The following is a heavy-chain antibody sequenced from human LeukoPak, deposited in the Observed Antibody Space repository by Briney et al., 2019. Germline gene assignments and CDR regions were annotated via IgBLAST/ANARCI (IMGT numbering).Heavy chain of an antibody. CDR2: INSDGSST. V-gene: IGHV3-74*01. Sequence: GGSLRLSCAASGFTFSTYWMHWVRQAPGKGLVWVSHINSDGSSTNYADSVKGRFTISRDNAKNSLYLQMNSLRAEDTAVYYCARGEVITAFDYWGQGTLVTVSS. J-gene: IGHJ4*02. CDR1: GFTFSTYW. D-gene: IGHD3-10*01. CDR3: ARGEVITAFDY.